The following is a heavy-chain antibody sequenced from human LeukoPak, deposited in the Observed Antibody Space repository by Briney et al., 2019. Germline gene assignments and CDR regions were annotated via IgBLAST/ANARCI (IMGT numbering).Heavy chain of an antibody. D-gene: IGHD1-26*01. Sequence: SGGSLRLSCAASGFTFSSYAMSWVRQAPGKGLQWVSSITSSGGSTYYADSVKGRFTISRDNSKNTLYLQMNSLRAEDTAVFYCAKDLRGAYRGQGTLVTVSS. J-gene: IGHJ4*02. CDR2: ITSSGGST. CDR1: GFTFSSYA. CDR3: AKDLRGAY. V-gene: IGHV3-23*01.